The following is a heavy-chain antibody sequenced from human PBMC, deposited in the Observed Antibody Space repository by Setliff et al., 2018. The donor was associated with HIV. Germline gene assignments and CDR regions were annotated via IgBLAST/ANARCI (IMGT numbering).Heavy chain of an antibody. CDR1: GGSTSSNSPY. V-gene: IGHV4-39*01. CDR2: IYYSGNT. D-gene: IGHD3-10*01. CDR3: ARVNAVRGVSWSNWFDP. J-gene: IGHJ5*02. Sequence: SETLSLTCTVSGGSTSSNSPYWGWIRQPPGKGLEWIGRIYYSGNTYYNPSLKSRVTRSVDTCRNQFSRKLRSVTAADTAVYYCARVNAVRGVSWSNWFDPWGQGTLVTVSS.